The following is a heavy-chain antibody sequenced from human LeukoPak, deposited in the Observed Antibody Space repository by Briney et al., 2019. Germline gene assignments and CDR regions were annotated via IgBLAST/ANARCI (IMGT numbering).Heavy chain of an antibody. J-gene: IGHJ4*02. CDR2: ISAYNGDA. CDR1: GGTFSSYA. CDR3: ARDHSSSCQLLDY. V-gene: IGHV1-18*01. D-gene: IGHD6-13*01. Sequence: ASVKVSCKASGGTFSSYAISWVRQAPGQGLEWMGWISAYNGDAMYAQKFQGRITMTTDTSTSTANMELRSLRSDDTAVCYCARDHSSSCQLLDYWGQGTLVTISS.